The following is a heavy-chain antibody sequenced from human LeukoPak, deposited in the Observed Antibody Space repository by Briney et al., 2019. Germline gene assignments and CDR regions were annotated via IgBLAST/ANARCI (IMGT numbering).Heavy chain of an antibody. CDR3: ARDGPGDVGFDY. J-gene: IGHJ4*02. V-gene: IGHV4-59*01. CDR1: RGSISNYY. CDR2: FSYSGST. Sequence: SETLSLTCTVSRGSISNYYWGWIRQPPGKGLEWIGFFSYSGSTNYNPSLKSRVTISVDTSKNQFSLKLTSVTAADTAVYYCARDGPGDVGFDYWGQGALVTVSS. D-gene: IGHD7-27*01.